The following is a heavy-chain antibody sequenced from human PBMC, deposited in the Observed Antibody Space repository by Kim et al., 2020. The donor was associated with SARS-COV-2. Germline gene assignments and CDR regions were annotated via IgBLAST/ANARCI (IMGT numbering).Heavy chain of an antibody. CDR2: INHSGST. CDR3: ARGGGRYSYACRGTYYYYYGMDV. CDR1: GGSFSGYY. Sequence: SETLSLTCAVYGGSFSGYYWSWIRQPPGKGLEWIGEINHSGSTNYNPSLKSRVTISVDTSKNQFSLKLSSVTAADTAVYYCARGGGRYSYACRGTYYYYYGMDVWGQGTTVTVSS. V-gene: IGHV4-34*01. J-gene: IGHJ6*02. D-gene: IGHD5-18*01.